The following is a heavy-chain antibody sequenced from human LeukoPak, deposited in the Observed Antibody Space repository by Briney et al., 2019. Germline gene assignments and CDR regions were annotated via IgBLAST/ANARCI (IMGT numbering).Heavy chain of an antibody. V-gene: IGHV4-30-4*08. D-gene: IGHD3-10*01. CDR2: IYYSGST. CDR1: GGSISSGDYY. CDR3: ARADYYYGSGSTSDY. Sequence: SQTLSLTCTVSGGSISSGDYYWSWIRQPPGKGLEWIGYIYYSGSTYYNPSLKSRVTISVDTSKIRFYLKLSSVTAADTAVYYCARADYYYGSGSTSDYWGQGTLVTVSS. J-gene: IGHJ4*02.